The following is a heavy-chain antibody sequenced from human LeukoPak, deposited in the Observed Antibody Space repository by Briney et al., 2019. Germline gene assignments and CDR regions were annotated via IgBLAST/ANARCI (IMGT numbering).Heavy chain of an antibody. D-gene: IGHD3-10*01. CDR3: ARIYYYGSGSLNWFDP. CDR1: GGSISSYY. V-gene: IGHV4-59*01. CDR2: IYYSGST. J-gene: IGHJ5*02. Sequence: SETLSLTCTVSGGSISSYYWSWIRQPPGNGLEWIGYIYYSGSTNYNPSLKSRVTVSVDTSKNQFSLKLSSVTAADTAVYYCARIYYYGSGSLNWFDPWGQGTLVTVSS.